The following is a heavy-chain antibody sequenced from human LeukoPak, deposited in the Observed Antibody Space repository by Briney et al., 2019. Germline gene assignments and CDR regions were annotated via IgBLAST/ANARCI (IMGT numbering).Heavy chain of an antibody. Sequence: PGGSLRLSCAASGFTFSSYWMHWVRQAPGKGLVWVSRISPDGSSALYADSVKGRFTISRYNSKNTLYLQMNSLRAEDTAVYYCAKVKGEVIGAFDIWGQGTMVTVSS. CDR1: GFTFSSYW. V-gene: IGHV3-74*01. CDR2: ISPDGSSA. D-gene: IGHD3-16*01. J-gene: IGHJ3*02. CDR3: AKVKGEVIGAFDI.